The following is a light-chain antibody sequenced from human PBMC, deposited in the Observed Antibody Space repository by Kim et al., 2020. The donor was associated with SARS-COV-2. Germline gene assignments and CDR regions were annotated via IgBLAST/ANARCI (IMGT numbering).Light chain of an antibody. CDR3: QAWDSGTVV. Sequence: SYELTQPPSVSVSPGQTVTLTCSGDKLGEKYSCWYQQRSGQSPILLIYQDLKRPSGIPERFSGSNFGNTATLTISGTQTVDEADYYCQAWDSGTVVFGGGTQLTVL. J-gene: IGLJ2*01. V-gene: IGLV3-1*01. CDR2: QDL. CDR1: KLGEKY.